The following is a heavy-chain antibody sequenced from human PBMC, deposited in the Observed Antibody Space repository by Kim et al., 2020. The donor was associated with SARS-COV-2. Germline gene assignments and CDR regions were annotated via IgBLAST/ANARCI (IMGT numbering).Heavy chain of an antibody. D-gene: IGHD6-19*01. CDR2: INSDGTTT. Sequence: GGSLRLSCAASGFTFSSHWMHWVRQAPGKGLVWVSRINSDGTTTCYADSVKGRFTISRDNAKNTLYLQMNRLRAEDTAVYYCARRQFSSGWYYFDYWGQGTLVTVPS. CDR1: GFTFSSHW. J-gene: IGHJ4*02. V-gene: IGHV3-74*01. CDR3: ARRQFSSGWYYFDY.